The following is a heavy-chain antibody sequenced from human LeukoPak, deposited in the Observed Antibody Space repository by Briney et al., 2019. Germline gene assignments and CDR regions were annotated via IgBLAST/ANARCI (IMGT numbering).Heavy chain of an antibody. J-gene: IGHJ5*02. V-gene: IGHV4-61*10. CDR2: IHHSGST. D-gene: IGHD6-19*01. CDR1: GGSISSGSYY. Sequence: SETLSLTCTVSGGSISSGSYYWSWIRQPAGKGLEWIGEIHHSGSTNYNPSLKSRVTMSVDKSKNQFSLKLSSVTAADTAVYYCARDRVAVSGTGGDWFDPWGQGTLVTVSS. CDR3: ARDRVAVSGTGGDWFDP.